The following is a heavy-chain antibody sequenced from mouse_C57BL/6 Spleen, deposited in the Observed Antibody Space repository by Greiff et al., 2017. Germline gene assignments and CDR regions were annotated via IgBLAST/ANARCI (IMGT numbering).Heavy chain of an antibody. D-gene: IGHD1-3*01. Sequence: EVKLMESGGGLVQSGRSLRLSCATSGFTFSDFYMEWVRQAPGKGLEWIAASRNKANDYTTEYSASVKGRFIVSRDTSQSILYLQMNALRAEDTAIYYCARDAGSGYFDVWGTGTTVTVSS. CDR1: GFTFSDFY. J-gene: IGHJ1*03. CDR3: ARDAGSGYFDV. V-gene: IGHV7-1*01. CDR2: SRNKANDYTT.